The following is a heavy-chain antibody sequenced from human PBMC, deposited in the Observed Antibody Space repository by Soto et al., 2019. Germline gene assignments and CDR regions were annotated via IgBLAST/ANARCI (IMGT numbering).Heavy chain of an antibody. D-gene: IGHD2-2*01. J-gene: IGHJ4*02. CDR2: INTVNGDR. Sequence: QVQLVQSGAEVKKPGASVKVSCKASGYTFTSYGMHWVRQAPGHRREWMGWINTVNGDRKYSQKFQGRVTITRATSASTAYMQLTSMTSEDTAVYYCALVPAPVYSGQGTLVTVSS. V-gene: IGHV1-3*04. CDR1: GYTFTSYG. CDR3: ALVPAPVY.